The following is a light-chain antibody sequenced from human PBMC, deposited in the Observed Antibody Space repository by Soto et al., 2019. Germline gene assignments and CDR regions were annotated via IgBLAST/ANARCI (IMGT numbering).Light chain of an antibody. V-gene: IGLV1-44*01. CDR3: AAWDDSLNGWV. CDR1: SFNIGRNP. J-gene: IGLJ3*02. CDR2: TND. Sequence: QSVLTQPPSASGTPGQRVTISCSGSSFNIGRNPVNWYQQFPGTAPKLHIYTNDQRPSGVPDRFSGSKSGTSASLAISGLQSEDEADYYCAAWDDSLNGWVFGGGTKVTVL.